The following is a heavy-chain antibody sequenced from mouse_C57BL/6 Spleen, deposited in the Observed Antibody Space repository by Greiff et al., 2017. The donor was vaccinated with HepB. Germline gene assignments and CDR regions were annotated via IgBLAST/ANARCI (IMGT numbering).Heavy chain of an antibody. J-gene: IGHJ4*01. V-gene: IGHV1-82*01. CDR1: GYAFSSSW. Sequence: VQLQESGPELVKPGASVKISCKASGYAFSSSWMNWVKQRPGKGLEWIGRIYPGDGDTNYNGKFKGKATLTADKSSSTAYMQLSSLTSEDSAVYFCARSAPLRYAMDYWGQGTSVTVSS. D-gene: IGHD1-1*01. CDR3: ARSAPLRYAMDY. CDR2: IYPGDGDT.